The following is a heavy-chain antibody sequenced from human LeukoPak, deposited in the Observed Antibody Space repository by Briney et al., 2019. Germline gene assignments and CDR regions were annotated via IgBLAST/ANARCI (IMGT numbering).Heavy chain of an antibody. D-gene: IGHD3-10*01. J-gene: IGHJ5*02. CDR3: ARGGYYGSGNDFRFDP. CDR1: GGSISSYY. Sequence: SETLSLTCTVSGGSISSYYWSWIRQPPGKGLEWIGYIYYSGSTNYKPSLKSRVTISADTSKNQFSLKLSSVTAADTAVYYRARGGYYGSGNDFRFDPWGQGTLVTVSS. V-gene: IGHV4-59*01. CDR2: IYYSGST.